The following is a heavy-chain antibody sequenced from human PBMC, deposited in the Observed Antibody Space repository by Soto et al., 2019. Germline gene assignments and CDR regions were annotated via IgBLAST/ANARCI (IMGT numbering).Heavy chain of an antibody. J-gene: IGHJ4*02. CDR2: IYHSGST. CDR1: GGSISSSNW. Sequence: SETLSLTCAVSGGSISSSNWWSWVRQPPGKGLEWIGEIYHSGSTNYNPSLKSRVTISVDKSKNQFSLKLSSVTAADTAVYYCARLTRVGATTCLDYWGQGTLVTVSS. D-gene: IGHD1-26*01. CDR3: ARLTRVGATTCLDY. V-gene: IGHV4-4*02.